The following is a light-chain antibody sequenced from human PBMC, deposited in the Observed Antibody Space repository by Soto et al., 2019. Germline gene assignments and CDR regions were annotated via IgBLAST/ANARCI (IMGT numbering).Light chain of an antibody. Sequence: EIVMTQSPATLSVSPGERATLSCRASQSVSSNLAWYQQKPGQAPRLLIYDASTRATGIPARFSGSGSGTEFTITIISLQSEDFALYYCQQYNNWPPYTFGQGTKLEIK. V-gene: IGKV3-15*01. CDR1: QSVSSN. CDR2: DAS. CDR3: QQYNNWPPYT. J-gene: IGKJ2*01.